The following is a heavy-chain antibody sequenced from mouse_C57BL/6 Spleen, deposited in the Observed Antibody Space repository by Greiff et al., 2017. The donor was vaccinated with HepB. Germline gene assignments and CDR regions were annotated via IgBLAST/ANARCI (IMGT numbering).Heavy chain of an antibody. CDR1: GYAFSSSW. J-gene: IGHJ2*01. V-gene: IGHV1-82*01. Sequence: VQGVESGPELVKPGASVKISCKASGYAFSSSWMNWVKQRPGKGLEWIGRIYPGDGDTNYNGKFKGKATLTADKSSSTAYMQLSSLTSEDSAVYFCARERDYYGSSYFDYWGQGTTLTVSS. CDR3: ARERDYYGSSYFDY. D-gene: IGHD1-1*01. CDR2: IYPGDGDT.